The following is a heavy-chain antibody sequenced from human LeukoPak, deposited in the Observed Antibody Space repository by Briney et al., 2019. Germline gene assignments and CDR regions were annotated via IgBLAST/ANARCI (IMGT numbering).Heavy chain of an antibody. V-gene: IGHV3-30*02. CDR3: AKDPSAYGSGSYSP. CDR1: GFIFSSYG. Sequence: GGSLRLSCAASGFIFSSYGMHWVRQAPGKGLEWVAFIRYDGSNKYYADSVKGRFTISRDNSKNTLYLQMNSLRAEDTAVYYCAKDPSAYGSGSYSPWGQGTLVTVSS. CDR2: IRYDGSNK. J-gene: IGHJ4*02. D-gene: IGHD3-10*01.